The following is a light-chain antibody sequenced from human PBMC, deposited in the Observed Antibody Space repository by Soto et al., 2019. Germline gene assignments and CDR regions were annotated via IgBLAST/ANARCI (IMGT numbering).Light chain of an antibody. CDR1: MIGAKE. CDR3: QVWDSNGGHYV. Sequence: SYELTQPPSVSVAPGQTARIPCGATMIGAKEVHWYQQRPGQAPVLVVFNDADRPSGIPERFSGSNSGNSATLTISRVDAGDEADYYCQVWDSNGGHYVFGSGTKLTVL. CDR2: NDA. V-gene: IGLV3-21*02. J-gene: IGLJ1*01.